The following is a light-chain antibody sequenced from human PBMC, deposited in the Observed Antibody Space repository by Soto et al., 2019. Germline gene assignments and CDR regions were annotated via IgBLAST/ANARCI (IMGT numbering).Light chain of an antibody. J-gene: IGLJ1*01. CDR1: SSNIGSNT. Sequence: QSVLTQPPSASGTPGQSVTISCSGSSSNIGSNTVDWYQQLPGTAPKLLIYSSNQRPSGVPDRFSGSKSGNTASLTISGLQAEDEADYYCCSYAGLYSYVFGSGTKVTVL. V-gene: IGLV1-44*01. CDR3: CSYAGLYSYV. CDR2: SSN.